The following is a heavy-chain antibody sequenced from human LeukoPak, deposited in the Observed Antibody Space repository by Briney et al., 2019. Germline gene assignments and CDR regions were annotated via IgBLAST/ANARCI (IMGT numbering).Heavy chain of an antibody. CDR1: GGSISSYY. CDR2: IYYSGST. D-gene: IGHD6-19*01. V-gene: IGHV4-59*01. CDR3: ARIAVAGTYTPDY. Sequence: SGTLSLTCTVSGGSISSYYWSWIRQPPGKGLEWIGYIYYSGSTNYNPSLKSRVTISVDTSKNQFSLKLSSVTAADTAVYYCARIAVAGTYTPDYWGQGTLVTVSS. J-gene: IGHJ4*02.